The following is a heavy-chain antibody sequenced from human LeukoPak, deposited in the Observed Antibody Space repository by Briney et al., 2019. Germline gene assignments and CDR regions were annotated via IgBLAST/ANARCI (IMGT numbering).Heavy chain of an antibody. CDR2: IYYSGST. D-gene: IGHD5-24*01. J-gene: IGHJ4*02. CDR1: GGSISSYY. V-gene: IGHV4-59*12. CDR3: ARDRGRDGYNYVDY. Sequence: SETLSLTCTVSGGSISSYYWSWIRQPPGNGLEWIGYIYYSGSTNYNPSLKSRVTISVDTSKNHFSLKLSSVTAADTAVYYCARDRGRDGYNYVDYWGQGTLVTVSS.